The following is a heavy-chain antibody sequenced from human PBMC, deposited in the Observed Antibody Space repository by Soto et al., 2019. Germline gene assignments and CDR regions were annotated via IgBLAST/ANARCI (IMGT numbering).Heavy chain of an antibody. CDR2: IHRTGST. CDR1: GGSFTSNNW. CDR3: ASRDPGTSVDY. J-gene: IGHJ4*02. D-gene: IGHD1-7*01. Sequence: SETLSLTFAVAGGSFTSNNWWTWVRQPPGQGLEWIGEIHRTGSTNYNPSLKSRVTISLDKSENQFSLKVTSLTAADTAVYYCASRDPGTSVDYWGQGTLVTVSS. V-gene: IGHV4-4*02.